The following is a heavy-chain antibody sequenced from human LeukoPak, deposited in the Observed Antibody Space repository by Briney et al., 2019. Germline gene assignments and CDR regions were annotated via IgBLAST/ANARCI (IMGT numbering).Heavy chain of an antibody. CDR3: ARQWRDPFLASYYGMDV. CDR2: INPSGGST. CDR1: GYTFTSYY. D-gene: IGHD2/OR15-2a*01. Sequence: ASVKVSCKASGYTFTSYYMHWVRQAPGQGLEWMGIINPSGGSTSYAQKFQGRVTMTRDTSTSTVYMELSSLRSEDTAVYYCARQWRDPFLASYYGMDVWGQGTTVTVSS. V-gene: IGHV1-46*01. J-gene: IGHJ6*02.